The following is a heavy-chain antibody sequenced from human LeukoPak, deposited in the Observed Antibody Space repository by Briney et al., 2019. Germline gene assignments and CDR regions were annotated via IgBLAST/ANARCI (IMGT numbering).Heavy chain of an antibody. Sequence: SETLSLTCTVSGGSISSYYWSWIRQPPGKGPEWIGYIYYSGSTNYNPSLKSRVTISVDTSKNQFSLKLSSVTAADTAVYYCARGATIFGVVIIPMDVWGKGTTVTVSS. V-gene: IGHV4-59*01. CDR3: ARGATIFGVVIIPMDV. CDR2: IYYSGST. CDR1: GGSISSYY. J-gene: IGHJ6*03. D-gene: IGHD3-3*01.